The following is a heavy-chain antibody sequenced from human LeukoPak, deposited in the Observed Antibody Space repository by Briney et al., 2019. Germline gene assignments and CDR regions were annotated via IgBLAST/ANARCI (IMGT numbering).Heavy chain of an antibody. D-gene: IGHD6-13*01. V-gene: IGHV4-4*07. CDR1: GGSISSYF. CDR2: IYSNGIT. J-gene: IGHJ6*03. CDR3: ARAPHSSSWLEYYYYMDV. Sequence: PSETLSLTCTVSGGSISSYFWTWIRQPAGKGLEWIGRIYSNGITNYNPSLKSRVTMSIDTSKKEFSLKLSSVTAADTAVYYCARAPHSSSWLEYYYYMDVWGKGTTVTVSS.